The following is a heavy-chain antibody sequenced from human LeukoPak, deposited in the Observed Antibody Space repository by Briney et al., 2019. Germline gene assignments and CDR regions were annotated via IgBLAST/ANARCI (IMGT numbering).Heavy chain of an antibody. D-gene: IGHD2-15*01. CDR1: GFTFSNYA. Sequence: PGGSLRLSCAASGFTFSNYAISWVRQAPGKGLEWVSAISAAYTYYADSVKGRFTISRDNSKNTVYLQMNSLRAEDSATYYCAKFAHCSGGSCSSWDFDYWGQGTLVTVSS. J-gene: IGHJ4*02. V-gene: IGHV3-23*01. CDR2: ISAAYT. CDR3: AKFAHCSGGSCSSWDFDY.